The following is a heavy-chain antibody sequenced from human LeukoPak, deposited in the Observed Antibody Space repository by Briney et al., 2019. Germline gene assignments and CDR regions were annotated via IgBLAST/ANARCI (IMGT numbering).Heavy chain of an antibody. Sequence: GGSLRLSCAASGFTFSRYSMNWVRQAPGKGLEWVSAISGSGGSTYYADSVKGRFTISRDNSKNTLYLQMNSLRAEDTAVYYCAKDTYYYGSGSYYLTYYYYYMDVWGKGTTVTVSS. CDR2: ISGSGGST. CDR1: GFTFSRYS. CDR3: AKDTYYYGSGSYYLTYYYYYMDV. D-gene: IGHD3-10*01. J-gene: IGHJ6*03. V-gene: IGHV3-23*01.